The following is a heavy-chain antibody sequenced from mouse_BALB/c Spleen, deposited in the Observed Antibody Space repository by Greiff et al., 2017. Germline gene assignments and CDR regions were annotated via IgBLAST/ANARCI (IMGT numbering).Heavy chain of an antibody. CDR2: ISSGGST. J-gene: IGHJ4*01. D-gene: IGHD1-1*01. V-gene: IGHV5-6-5*01. CDR1: GFTFSSYA. CDR3: ARVPITTVVAEDY. Sequence: EVKLVESGGGLVKPGGSLKLSCAASGFTFSSYAMSWVRQTPEKRLEWVASISSGGSTYYPDSVKGRFTISRDNARNILYLRMSSLRSEDTAMYYCARVPITTVVAEDYWGQGTSVTVSS.